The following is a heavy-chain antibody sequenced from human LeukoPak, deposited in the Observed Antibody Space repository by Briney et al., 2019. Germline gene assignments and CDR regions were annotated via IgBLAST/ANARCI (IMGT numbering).Heavy chain of an antibody. CDR1: GYTFTSYG. J-gene: IGHJ5*02. CDR2: ISAYNGNT. Sequence: ASGKVSCKASGYTFTSYGISWVRQAPGQGLEWMGWISAYNGNTNYAQKLQGRVTMTTDTSTSTAYMELRSLRSDDTAVYYCARVKSITGTTRGSWFDPWGQGTLVTVSS. V-gene: IGHV1-18*01. CDR3: ARVKSITGTTRGSWFDP. D-gene: IGHD1-7*01.